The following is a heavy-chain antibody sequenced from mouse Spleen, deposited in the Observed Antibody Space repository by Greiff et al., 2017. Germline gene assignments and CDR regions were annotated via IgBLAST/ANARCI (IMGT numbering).Heavy chain of an antibody. CDR1: GFTFSDYY. J-gene: IGHJ4*01. V-gene: IGHV5-16*01. CDR3: ARDGYYGSSYAMDY. D-gene: IGHD1-1*01. CDR2: INYDGSST. Sequence: EVQLQQSEGGLVQPGSSMKLSCTASGFTFSDYYMAWVRQVPEKGLEWVANINYDGSSTYYLDSLKSRFIISRDNAKNILYLQMSSLKSEDTATYYCARDGYYGSSYAMDYWGQGTSVTVSS.